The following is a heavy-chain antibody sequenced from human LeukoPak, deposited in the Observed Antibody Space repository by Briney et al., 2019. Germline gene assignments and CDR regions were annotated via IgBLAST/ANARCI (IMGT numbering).Heavy chain of an antibody. D-gene: IGHD6-19*01. Sequence: SDTLPLTCTVSGGSIRRYYWSWIRQPPGTALEWIGYINYSDNMDSDNTSYSVSLKGLVTVSLGVCKNHCSLILTSVRGADSAVYYCARGRAGIDRWGQGTVVSVSS. CDR3: ARGRAGIDR. CDR1: GGSIRRYY. V-gene: IGHV4-59*07. J-gene: IGHJ5*02. CDR2: INYSDNMDSDNT.